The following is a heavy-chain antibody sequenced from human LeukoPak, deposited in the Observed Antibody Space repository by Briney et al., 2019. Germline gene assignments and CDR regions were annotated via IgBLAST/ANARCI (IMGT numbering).Heavy chain of an antibody. CDR3: AKDLLAAAGHFFTYYGMDV. D-gene: IGHD6-13*01. CDR2: ISSSSSNI. CDR1: GFTFSSYR. V-gene: IGHV3-48*04. Sequence: GGSLRLSCAASGFTFSSYRMNWVRQAPGKGLVWVSYISSSSSNIYYADSVKGRFTISRDNAKNSLYLQMNSLRAEDTAVYYCAKDLLAAAGHFFTYYGMDVWGQGTTVTVSS. J-gene: IGHJ6*02.